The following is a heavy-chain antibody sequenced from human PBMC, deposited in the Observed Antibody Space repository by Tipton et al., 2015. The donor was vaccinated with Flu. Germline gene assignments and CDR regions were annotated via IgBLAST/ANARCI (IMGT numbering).Heavy chain of an antibody. Sequence: VQLVQSGGGLVQPGGSLRLSCAASGFTFSSYEMNWVRQAPGKGLEWVSYITSSGNTISYADSVRGRFTISRDNTKKSLYLQLNSLRVEDTAIYYCATLTGDDYWGQGILATVSS. CDR2: ITSSGNTI. D-gene: IGHD7-27*01. CDR3: ATLTGDDY. J-gene: IGHJ4*02. CDR1: GFTFSSYE. V-gene: IGHV3-48*03.